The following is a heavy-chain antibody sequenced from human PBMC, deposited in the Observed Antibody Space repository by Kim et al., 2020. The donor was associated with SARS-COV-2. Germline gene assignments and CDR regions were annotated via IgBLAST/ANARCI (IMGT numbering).Heavy chain of an antibody. D-gene: IGHD6-19*01. Sequence: GGSLRLSCAASGFTFSSYSMNWVRQAPGKGLEWVSYISSSSTIYYADSVKGRFTISRDNAKNSLYLQMNSLRAEDTAVYYCARGIAVAGGQGTLVTVSS. CDR3: ARGIAVA. CDR2: ISSSSTI. J-gene: IGHJ4*02. V-gene: IGHV3-48*04. CDR1: GFTFSSYS.